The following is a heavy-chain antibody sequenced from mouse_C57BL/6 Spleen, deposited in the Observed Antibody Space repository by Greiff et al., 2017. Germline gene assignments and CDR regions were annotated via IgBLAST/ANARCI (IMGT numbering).Heavy chain of an antibody. CDR2: IWSGGST. D-gene: IGHD6-2*01. V-gene: IGHV2-2*01. Sequence: VQLKQSGPGLVQPSQSLSITCTVSGFSLTSYGVHWVRQSPGKGLEWLGVIWSGGSTDYNAAFISRLSISKDNSKSQVFFKMNSLQADDTAIYYCARKGLGFAYWGQGTLVTVSA. CDR1: GFSLTSYG. J-gene: IGHJ3*01. CDR3: ARKGLGFAY.